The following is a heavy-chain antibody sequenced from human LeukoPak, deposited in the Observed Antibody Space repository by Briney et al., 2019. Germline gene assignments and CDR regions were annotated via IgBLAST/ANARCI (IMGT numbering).Heavy chain of an antibody. CDR3: ARSSIAVAGLGYWYFDL. D-gene: IGHD6-19*01. CDR1: GFTFSSYA. V-gene: IGHV3-23*01. Sequence: GGSLRLSCAASGFTFSSYAMSWVRQAPGKGLEWVSAISGSGGSTYYADSVKGRFTISRDNSKNTLYLQMNSLRAEDTAVYYCARSSIAVAGLGYWYFDLWGRGTLVTVSS. J-gene: IGHJ2*01. CDR2: ISGSGGST.